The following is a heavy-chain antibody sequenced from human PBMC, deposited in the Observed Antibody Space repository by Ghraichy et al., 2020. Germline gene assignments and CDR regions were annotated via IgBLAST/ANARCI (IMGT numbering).Heavy chain of an antibody. J-gene: IGHJ6*03. Sequence: SETLSLTCTVSGGSISSSSYYWDWIRQPPGKGLEWIGTIYYSGSTYYNSSLKSRVTISVDTSKNQFSLKLSSVTAADTAVYYCARGADSSGYGYFYYHMDVWGKGTTVTVSS. D-gene: IGHD3-22*01. CDR3: ARGADSSGYGYFYYHMDV. CDR2: IYYSGST. CDR1: GGSISSSSYY. V-gene: IGHV4-39*01.